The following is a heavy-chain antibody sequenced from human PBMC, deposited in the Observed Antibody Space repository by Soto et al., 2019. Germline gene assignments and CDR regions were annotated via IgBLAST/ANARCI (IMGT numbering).Heavy chain of an antibody. Sequence: GGSLGISCAASGFTFTRYSMNGFRQVPGKGLEWVSSISSTTNYIYYGDSMKGRFTISRDNAKNSLYLEMNSLRAEDTAVYYCARESEDLTSNFDYWGQGTLVTVSS. CDR3: ARESEDLTSNFDY. CDR2: ISSTTNYI. V-gene: IGHV3-21*06. J-gene: IGHJ4*02. CDR1: GFTFTRYS.